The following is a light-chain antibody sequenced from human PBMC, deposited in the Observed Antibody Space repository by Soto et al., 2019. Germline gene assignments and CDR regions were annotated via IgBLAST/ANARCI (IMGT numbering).Light chain of an antibody. CDR3: QQYNNWPPLT. V-gene: IGKV3-15*01. CDR1: QSVSTN. CDR2: GAS. J-gene: IGKJ4*01. Sequence: EIVMTQSPATLSVSPGERATLSCRASQSVSTNLVWYQQKPGQAPRLLIYGASTRASGIPARFSGSGSGTDLTLTISRLQSEDFAVYHCQQYNNWPPLTFGGGTKVEIK.